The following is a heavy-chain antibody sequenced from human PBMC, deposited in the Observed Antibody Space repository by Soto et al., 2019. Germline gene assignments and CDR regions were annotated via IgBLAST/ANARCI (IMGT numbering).Heavy chain of an antibody. CDR1: GGSFSGYY. J-gene: IGHJ5*02. Sequence: LSLTCAVYGGSFSGYYWSWIRQPPGKGLGWIGEINHSGSTNYNPSLKSRVTISVDTSKNQFSLKLSSVTAADTAVYYCARGLPPYYDYVWGSYRRGNWFDPWGQGTLVTVSS. D-gene: IGHD3-16*01. V-gene: IGHV4-34*01. CDR3: ARGLPPYYDYVWGSYRRGNWFDP. CDR2: INHSGST.